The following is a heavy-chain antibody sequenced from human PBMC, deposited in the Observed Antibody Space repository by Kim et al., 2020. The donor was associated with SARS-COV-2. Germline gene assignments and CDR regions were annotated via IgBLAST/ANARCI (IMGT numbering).Heavy chain of an antibody. CDR3: ARNIDARYCSSTSCYMGYYYYYMDV. Sequence: ASVKVSCKASGYTFTGYYMHWGRQAPGQGLEWMGWINPNSGGTNYAQKFQGRVTMTRDTSISTAYMELSRLRSDDTAVYYCARNIDARYCSSTSCYMGYYYYYMDVWGKGTTVTVSS. J-gene: IGHJ6*03. CDR1: GYTFTGYY. V-gene: IGHV1-2*02. D-gene: IGHD2-2*02. CDR2: INPNSGGT.